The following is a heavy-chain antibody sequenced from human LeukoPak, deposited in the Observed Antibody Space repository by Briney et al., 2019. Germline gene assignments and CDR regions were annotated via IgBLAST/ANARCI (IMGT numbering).Heavy chain of an antibody. CDR3: ARDGYCSGGSCYSDAFDI. Sequence: GGSLRLSCAASGFTFSSYSMNWVRQAPGKGPEWVSSISSSSSYIYYADSVKGRFTISRDNAKNSLYLQMNSLRAEDTAVYYCARDGYCSGGSCYSDAFDIWGQGTMVTVSS. CDR2: ISSSSSYI. CDR1: GFTFSSYS. D-gene: IGHD2-15*01. V-gene: IGHV3-21*01. J-gene: IGHJ3*02.